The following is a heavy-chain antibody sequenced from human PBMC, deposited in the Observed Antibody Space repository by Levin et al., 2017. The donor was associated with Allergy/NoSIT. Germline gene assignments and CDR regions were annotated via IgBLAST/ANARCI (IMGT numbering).Heavy chain of an antibody. J-gene: IGHJ6*02. D-gene: IGHD4-11*01. Sequence: GESLKISCAASGFTFSSYGMHWVRQAPGKGLEWVAVISYDGSNKYYTDSVKGRFTISRDNSKNTLYLQMNSLRAEDTAVYYCVKENYDHSKGYYYGLDVWGQGTTVTVSS. CDR1: GFTFSSYG. CDR3: VKENYDHSKGYYYGLDV. CDR2: ISYDGSNK. V-gene: IGHV3-30*18.